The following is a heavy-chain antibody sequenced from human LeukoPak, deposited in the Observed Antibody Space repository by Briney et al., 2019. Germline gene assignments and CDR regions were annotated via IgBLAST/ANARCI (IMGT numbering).Heavy chain of an antibody. CDR3: ANRGHSNTYYYDSSGYPAY. Sequence: PGGSLRLSCAASGFTFSSYWKSWVRQAPGKGLEWVANIKQDGSEKYYVDSVKGRFTISRDNAKNSLYLQMNSLRAEDTAVYYCANRGHSNTYYYDSSGYPAYWGQGTLVTVSS. CDR2: IKQDGSEK. J-gene: IGHJ4*02. V-gene: IGHV3-7*03. D-gene: IGHD3-22*01. CDR1: GFTFSSYW.